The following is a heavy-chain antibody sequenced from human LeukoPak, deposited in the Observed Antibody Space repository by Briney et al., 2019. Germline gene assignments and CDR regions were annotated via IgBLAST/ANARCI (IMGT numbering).Heavy chain of an antibody. Sequence: GGSLRPSCAASGFTFSSYGMHWVRQAPGKGLEWVAVIWYDGSNKYYADSVKGRFTISRDNSKNTLYLQMNSLRAEDTAVYYCASAYDSSGYYGIDYWGQGTLVTVSS. CDR3: ASAYDSSGYYGIDY. V-gene: IGHV3-33*01. CDR2: IWYDGSNK. J-gene: IGHJ4*02. CDR1: GFTFSSYG. D-gene: IGHD3-22*01.